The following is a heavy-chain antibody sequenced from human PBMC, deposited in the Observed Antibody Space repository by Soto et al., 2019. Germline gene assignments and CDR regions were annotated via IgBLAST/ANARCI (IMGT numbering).Heavy chain of an antibody. CDR2: INHSGST. CDR3: ARCDYGYGMDV. Sequence: SETLSLTCAVYGGSFSGYYWSWIRQPPGKGLEWIGEINHSGSTNYNPSLKSRVTISVDTSKNQFSLKLSSVTAADTAVYYCARCDYGYGMDVWGQGTTVTVSS. D-gene: IGHD4-17*01. CDR1: GGSFSGYY. J-gene: IGHJ6*02. V-gene: IGHV4-34*01.